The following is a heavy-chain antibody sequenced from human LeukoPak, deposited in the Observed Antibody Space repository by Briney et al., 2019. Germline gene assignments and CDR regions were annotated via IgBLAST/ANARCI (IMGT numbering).Heavy chain of an antibody. D-gene: IGHD1-26*01. CDR3: ARDFSRGSYKGRDYYMDV. Sequence: GGSLRLSCAASGFTFSTYAMHWVRQAPGKGLEWVAGISYDVSKTYYADSVKGRFTISRDNSKNTLYLQMNSLRAEDTAVYYCARDFSRGSYKGRDYYMDVWGKGTTVTVSS. CDR2: ISYDVSKT. J-gene: IGHJ6*03. V-gene: IGHV3-30*04. CDR1: GFTFSTYA.